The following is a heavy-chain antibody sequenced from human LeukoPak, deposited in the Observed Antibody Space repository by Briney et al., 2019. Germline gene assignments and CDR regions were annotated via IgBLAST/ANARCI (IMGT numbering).Heavy chain of an antibody. CDR2: ISYDGSNK. CDR3: ARAGITMVRGVIINWFDP. V-gene: IGHV3-30*04. D-gene: IGHD3-10*01. J-gene: IGHJ5*02. Sequence: QPGRSLRLSCAASGFTFSSCAMHWVRQAPGKGLEWVAVISYDGSNKYYADSVKGRFTISRDNSKNTLYLQMNSLRAEDTAVYYCARAGITMVRGVIINWFDPWGQGTLVTVSS. CDR1: GFTFSSCA.